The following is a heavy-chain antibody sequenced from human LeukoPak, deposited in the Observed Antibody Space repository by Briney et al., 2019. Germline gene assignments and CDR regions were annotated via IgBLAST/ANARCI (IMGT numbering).Heavy chain of an antibody. CDR1: GASVSSASY. J-gene: IGHJ5*02. CDR3: ARSRAFNSGAFDP. V-gene: IGHV4-61*01. D-gene: IGHD1-26*01. Sequence: SETLSLTCTVSGASVSSASYWTWIRQPPGRGVEWIAHIYNGVNTNYNPSLKSRVTISVDTSKNQFSLRLNSVTAADTAVYYCARSRAFNSGAFDPWGQGSLVTVSS. CDR2: IYNGVNT.